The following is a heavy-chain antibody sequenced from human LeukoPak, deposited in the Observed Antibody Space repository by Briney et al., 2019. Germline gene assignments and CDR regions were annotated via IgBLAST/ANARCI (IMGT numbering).Heavy chain of an antibody. CDR3: AREGYTSSWYSGYYYFDY. CDR2: INNSGRT. CDR1: GVSISSGSYF. Sequence: SETLSLTCTVSGVSISSGSYFWTWIRQPDGKGLEWIGRINNSGRTNYNPSLKSRVTISVDTSKNQFSLKLSSVTAADTAVFYCAREGYTSSWYSGYYYFDYWGQGTLVTVSS. V-gene: IGHV4-61*02. J-gene: IGHJ4*02. D-gene: IGHD6-13*01.